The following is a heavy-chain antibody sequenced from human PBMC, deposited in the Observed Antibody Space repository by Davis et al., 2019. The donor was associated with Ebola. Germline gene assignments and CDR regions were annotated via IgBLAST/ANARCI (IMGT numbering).Heavy chain of an antibody. CDR3: AAYDSTFRNF. V-gene: IGHV3-43D*03. D-gene: IGHD3-22*01. CDR2: ISWDGRST. Sequence: GGSLRLSCAASGFSFGDYAMHWVRQAPGKGLEWVSLISWDGRSTAYGNSVRDRFTISRDNSGNFLYLEMNGLRAEDTALYYCAAYDSTFRNFWGQGTPVTVSS. J-gene: IGHJ4*02. CDR1: GFSFGDYA.